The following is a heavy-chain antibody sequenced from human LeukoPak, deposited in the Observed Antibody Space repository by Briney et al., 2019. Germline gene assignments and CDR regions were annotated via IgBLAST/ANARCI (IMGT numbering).Heavy chain of an antibody. D-gene: IGHD3-3*01. CDR1: GYTFTSYD. CDR2: MNPNSGNT. V-gene: IGHV1-8*01. Sequence: GASVKVSCKASGYTFTSYDINWVRQATGQGLEWMGWMNPNSGNTGYAPKFQGRVTMTRNTSISTAYMELSSLRSEDTAVYYCARGYDFWSGYVLYFDYWGQGTLVTVSS. CDR3: ARGYDFWSGYVLYFDY. J-gene: IGHJ4*02.